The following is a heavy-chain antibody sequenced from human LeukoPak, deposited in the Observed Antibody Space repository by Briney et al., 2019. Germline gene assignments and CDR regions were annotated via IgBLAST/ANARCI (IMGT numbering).Heavy chain of an antibody. V-gene: IGHV1-8*03. D-gene: IGHD3-22*01. CDR2: MNPNSGNT. Sequence: GASVKVSCKASGYTFTSYDINWVRQATGQGLEWMGWMNPNSGNTGYAQKFQGRVTITRNTSISTAYMELSSLRSEDTAVYYCARGFGDYYDSSGTNFDIWGQGTMVTVSS. CDR1: GYTFTSYD. CDR3: ARGFGDYYDSSGTNFDI. J-gene: IGHJ3*02.